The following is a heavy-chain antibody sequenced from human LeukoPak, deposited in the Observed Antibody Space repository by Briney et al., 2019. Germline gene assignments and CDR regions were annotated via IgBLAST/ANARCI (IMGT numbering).Heavy chain of an antibody. CDR2: IYYSGST. D-gene: IGHD3-9*01. CDR3: AREETYYDILTGYTTRNWFDP. Sequence: PSETLSLTCTVSGGSISSYYWSWIRQPPGKGLEWIGYIYYSGSTNYNPSLKSRVTISVDTSKNQFSLKLSSVTAADTAVYYCAREETYYDILTGYTTRNWFDPWGQGTLVTVSS. CDR1: GGSISSYY. J-gene: IGHJ5*02. V-gene: IGHV4-59*12.